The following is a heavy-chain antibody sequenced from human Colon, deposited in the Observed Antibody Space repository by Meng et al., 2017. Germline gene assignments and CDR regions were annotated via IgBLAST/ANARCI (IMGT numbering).Heavy chain of an antibody. J-gene: IGHJ4*02. D-gene: IGHD2-21*02. CDR1: GFTFSSYG. V-gene: IGHV3-30*18. CDR3: ANAPNLGTALDS. Sequence: QVQLVQSGGGVVLPGRSLRLSCAASGFTFSSYGMHWVRQAPGKGLEWVVVTSGDGVTYLADSVKGRFTISRDNSKDTLYLQLHSLRPEDTAIYYCANAPNLGTALDSWGQGTLVTVSS. CDR2: TSGDGVT.